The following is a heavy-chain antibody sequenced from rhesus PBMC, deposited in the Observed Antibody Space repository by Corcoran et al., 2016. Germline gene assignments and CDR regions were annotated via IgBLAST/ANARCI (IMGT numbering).Heavy chain of an antibody. CDR2: IYGSSGST. D-gene: IGHD2-39*01. CDR3: ARVHTRDYFDC. Sequence: QVQLQESGPGVVKPSETLSLTCAVSGYSISSGYDWSWIRQPPGKGLEWMGYIYGSSGSTNYNPSLNNRVTISKDTSKHQFSLKLSSMTAADTAVYYCARVHTRDYFDCWGQGVLVTVSS. CDR1: GYSISSGYD. V-gene: IGHV4-76*01. J-gene: IGHJ4*01.